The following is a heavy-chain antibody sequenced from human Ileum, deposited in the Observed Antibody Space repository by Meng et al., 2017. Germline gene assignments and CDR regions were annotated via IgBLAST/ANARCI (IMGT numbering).Heavy chain of an antibody. CDR2: ISYDGSAQ. CDR1: GFTFSHYA. CDR3: ARERWGFYIQY. D-gene: IGHD7-27*01. Sequence: GESLKISCAASGFTFSHYAMHWVRQAPGKGLEWVTLISYDGSAQFYADSVKGRFTISRDKSKNTLYLQMNSLRAEDTAVYYCARERWGFYIQYWGRGTLVTVSS. V-gene: IGHV3-30*01. J-gene: IGHJ4*02.